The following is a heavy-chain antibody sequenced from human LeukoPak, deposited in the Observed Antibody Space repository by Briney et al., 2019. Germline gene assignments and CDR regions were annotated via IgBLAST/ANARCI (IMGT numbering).Heavy chain of an antibody. CDR2: IYSDGST. V-gene: IGHV3-66*01. D-gene: IGHD2/OR15-2a*01. Sequence: PGGSLRLSCTASGFSVTSNYVNWVRQAPGKGLEWVSLIYSDGSTYHADSVKGRFTISRDKSNNMVYLQMNNLRVEDTAMYYCTRDPPAVLLGTYGWGQGALVTVSS. CDR1: GFSVTSNY. CDR3: TRDPPAVLLGTYG. J-gene: IGHJ4*02.